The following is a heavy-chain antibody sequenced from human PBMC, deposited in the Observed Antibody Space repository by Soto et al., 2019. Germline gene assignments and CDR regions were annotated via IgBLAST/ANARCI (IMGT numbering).Heavy chain of an antibody. Sequence: QITLNESGPTLVKPTQTLTLTWTFSGFSLSTSGVAVGWISHPPGKALERLALIYGDDDKRYSPCLKSRLTITNDTSKNQVVLTLTNMDPVDTATYYCAHISYYDSSGYYYQWSLDYWGQGTLVTVSS. CDR1: GFSLSTSGVA. CDR2: IYGDDDK. J-gene: IGHJ4*02. D-gene: IGHD3-22*01. V-gene: IGHV2-5*02. CDR3: AHISYYDSSGYYYQWSLDY.